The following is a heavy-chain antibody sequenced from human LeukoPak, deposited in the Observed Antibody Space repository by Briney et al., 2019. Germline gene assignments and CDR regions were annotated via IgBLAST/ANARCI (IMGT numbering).Heavy chain of an antibody. V-gene: IGHV1-46*01. D-gene: IGHD6-19*01. Sequence: GASVKVSCKASGYIFTSYYMHWVRQAPGQGLEWMGIINPSGGSTGYAQKFQGRVTMTRDTSTSTVYMELSSLRSEDTAVYYCARRLEVATLGNWFDPWGQGTLVIVSS. J-gene: IGHJ5*02. CDR2: INPSGGST. CDR1: GYIFTSYY. CDR3: ARRLEVATLGNWFDP.